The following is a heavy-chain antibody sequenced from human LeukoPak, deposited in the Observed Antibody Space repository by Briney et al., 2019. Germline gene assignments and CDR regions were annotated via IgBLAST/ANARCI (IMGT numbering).Heavy chain of an antibody. CDR2: IKQDGSEK. CDR3: ARDRPSIAARPFDY. D-gene: IGHD6-6*01. V-gene: IGHV3-7*01. CDR1: GFTFSSYW. J-gene: IGHJ4*02. Sequence: PGGSLRLSCAASGFTFSSYWMSWVRQAPGKGLEWVANIKQDGSEKYYVDSVKGRFTISRDNAKNSLYLQMNSLRAEDTAVYYCARDRPSIAARPFDYWGQGTLVTVSS.